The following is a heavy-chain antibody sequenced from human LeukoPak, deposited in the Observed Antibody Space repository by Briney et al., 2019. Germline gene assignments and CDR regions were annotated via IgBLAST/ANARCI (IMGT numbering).Heavy chain of an antibody. D-gene: IGHD1/OR15-1a*01. J-gene: IGHJ4*02. V-gene: IGHV3-30*18. Sequence: GGSLRLSCAASGFTFTTFGIHWVRQAPGKGLEWVAAISPHGDIEYYTDSVKGRFTISKDNSKNMIYLQMNSLRGEDSAVYYCAKINNNDDYWGQGNLVTVSS. CDR1: GFTFTTFG. CDR3: AKINNNDDY. CDR2: ISPHGDIE.